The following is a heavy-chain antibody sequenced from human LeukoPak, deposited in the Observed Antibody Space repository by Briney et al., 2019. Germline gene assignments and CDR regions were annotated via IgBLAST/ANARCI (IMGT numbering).Heavy chain of an antibody. CDR3: ARGYSYYDSSGYYESDY. CDR1: GFNFNNCT. D-gene: IGHD3-22*01. V-gene: IGHV3-21*01. J-gene: IGHJ4*02. Sequence: GGSLRLSCAASGFNFNNCTFNWVRQAPGKGLEWVSSISSRSTYIYYADSMKGRFTISRDNAKNSLYLQMNSLRAEDTAVYYCARGYSYYDSSGYYESDYWGQGTLVTVSS. CDR2: ISSRSTYI.